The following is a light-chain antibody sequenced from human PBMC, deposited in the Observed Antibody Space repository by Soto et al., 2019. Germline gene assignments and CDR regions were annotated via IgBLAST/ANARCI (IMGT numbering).Light chain of an antibody. V-gene: IGKV3-15*01. CDR1: QSVTNN. J-gene: IGKJ1*01. CDR3: QHHNNWPWT. Sequence: EIVMTQSPATLSVSPGESATLSCRASQSVTNNLAWYQQKVGQAPRLLIYGTSTRTTGIPARFSGSGSGTEFTLTISSLQSEDFAVYYCQHHNNWPWTFGQGTKVEIK. CDR2: GTS.